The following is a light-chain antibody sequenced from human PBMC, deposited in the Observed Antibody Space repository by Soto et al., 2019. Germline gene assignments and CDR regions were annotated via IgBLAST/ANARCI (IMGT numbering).Light chain of an antibody. CDR2: GAS. J-gene: IGKJ5*01. CDR1: QNINSRY. V-gene: IGKV3-20*01. CDR3: QHFGGSPPIT. Sequence: TVLTQSPGTLSLSPGERATLCCRSGQNINSRYLAWYQQKPGQPPRLVIYGASSRAAGIPDRFSGSESGTDFTLTIGRLEPEDSAVYYCQHFGGSPPITFGQGTRLEIK.